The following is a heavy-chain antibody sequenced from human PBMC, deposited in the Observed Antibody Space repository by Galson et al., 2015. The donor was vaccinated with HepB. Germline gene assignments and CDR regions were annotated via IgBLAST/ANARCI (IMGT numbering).Heavy chain of an antibody. Sequence: SLRLSCAASGFTFSSYAMHWVRQAPGKGLEWVAVISYDGSNKYYADSVKGRFTISRDNSKNTLYLQMNSLRAEDTAVYYCARERAGQLDYWGQGALVTVSS. V-gene: IGHV3-30*04. J-gene: IGHJ4*02. CDR1: GFTFSSYA. CDR3: ARERAGQLDY. CDR2: ISYDGSNK.